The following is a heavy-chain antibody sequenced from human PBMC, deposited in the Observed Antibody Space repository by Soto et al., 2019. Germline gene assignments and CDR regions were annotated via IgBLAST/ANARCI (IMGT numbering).Heavy chain of an antibody. Sequence: SETLSLTCTVSGGSFSPNYWSWIRQPPGKGLEWIGYIHNTGSTNYNPSLKSRVTISVDTSNNQFSLKLSSVTAADTAVFYCASMRGGAGGYAESFQHWGRGTRVPASS. V-gene: IGHV4-59*01. J-gene: IGHJ1*01. CDR3: ASMRGGAGGYAESFQH. CDR2: IHNTGST. CDR1: GGSFSPNY. D-gene: IGHD3-16*01.